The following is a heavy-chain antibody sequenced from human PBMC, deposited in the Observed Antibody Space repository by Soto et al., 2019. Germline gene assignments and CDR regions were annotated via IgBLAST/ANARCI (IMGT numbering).Heavy chain of an antibody. Sequence: ASVKVSCKASGGTFSSYAISWVRQAPGQGLEWMGGIIPIFGTANYAQKFQGRVTITADESTSTAYMELSSLRSEDTAVYYCARDFRRDGYKLFVYWGQGPLVTVSS. CDR3: ARDFRRDGYKLFVY. V-gene: IGHV1-69*13. J-gene: IGHJ4*02. CDR2: IIPIFGTA. D-gene: IGHD5-12*01. CDR1: GGTFSSYA.